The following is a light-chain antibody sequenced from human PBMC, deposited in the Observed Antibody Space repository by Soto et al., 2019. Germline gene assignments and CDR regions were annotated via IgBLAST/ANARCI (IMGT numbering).Light chain of an antibody. CDR1: SGDLAIYNY. J-gene: IGLJ1*01. V-gene: IGLV2-14*01. CDR3: TSYTRERALV. Sequence: QSALTQPASVSGSPGQSITISCTGTSGDLAIYNYVSWYQQQPGKAPKLMIYEVSNRPSGVSNRFSGSKSGSTASLTISGLQAEDGAGYRCTSYTRERALVLXTGTKLTVL. CDR2: EVS.